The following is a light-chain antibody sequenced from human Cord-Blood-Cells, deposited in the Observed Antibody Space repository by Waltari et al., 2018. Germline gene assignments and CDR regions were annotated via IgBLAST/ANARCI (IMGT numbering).Light chain of an antibody. CDR3: QVWDSSSDHP. Sequence: SYVLTQPPSASVAPGKTARLTCGGNHIGRKSVHWYQQKPGQAPVLVIYYDSDRPSGIPERFSVSNSGNTATLTISRVEAGDEADYYCQVWDSSSDHPFGGGTKLTVL. V-gene: IGLV3-21*04. CDR1: HIGRKS. J-gene: IGLJ3*02. CDR2: YDS.